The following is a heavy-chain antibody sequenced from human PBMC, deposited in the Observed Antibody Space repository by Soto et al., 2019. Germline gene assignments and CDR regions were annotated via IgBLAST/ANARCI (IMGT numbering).Heavy chain of an antibody. CDR3: ARGGYCSGGSCYNWFDP. D-gene: IGHD2-15*01. V-gene: IGHV1-18*04. Sequence: ASVKVSCKASGYTFTSYGISWVRQAPGQGLEWMGWISAYNGNTNYAQKLQGRVTMTTDTSISTAYMELSRLRSDDTAVYYCARGGYCSGGSCYNWFDPWGQGTLVTVSS. CDR1: GYTFTSYG. J-gene: IGHJ5*02. CDR2: ISAYNGNT.